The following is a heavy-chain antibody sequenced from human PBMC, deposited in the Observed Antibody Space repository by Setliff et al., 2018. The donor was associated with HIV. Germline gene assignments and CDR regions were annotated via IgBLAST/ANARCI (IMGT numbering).Heavy chain of an antibody. CDR1: GGSITTYY. Sequence: SETLSLTCTVSGGSITTYYWSWIRQPAGKGLEWIGRIYPTGSTDYNPSLKSRVTMSIDTSKNQFSLKLSSMTAADTALYYCAREVDNPRDAFDIWAQGTMVTVSS. V-gene: IGHV4-4*07. J-gene: IGHJ3*02. CDR3: AREVDNPRDAFDI. CDR2: IYPTGST.